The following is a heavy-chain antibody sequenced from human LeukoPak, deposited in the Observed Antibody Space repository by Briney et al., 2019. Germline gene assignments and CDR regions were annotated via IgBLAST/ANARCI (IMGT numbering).Heavy chain of an antibody. CDR3: ARILRITMVRGVTLGY. V-gene: IGHV1-8*01. D-gene: IGHD3-10*01. J-gene: IGHJ4*02. CDR1: GYTFTSYD. CDR2: MNPNSGNT. Sequence: ASVTVSCKASGYTFTSYDINWVRQATGQGLEWMGWMNPNSGNTGYAQKFQGRVTMTRNTSISTAYMELSSLRSEDTAVYYCARILRITMVRGVTLGYWGQGTLVTVSS.